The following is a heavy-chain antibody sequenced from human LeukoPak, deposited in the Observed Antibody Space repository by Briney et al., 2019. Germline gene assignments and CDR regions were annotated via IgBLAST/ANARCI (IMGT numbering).Heavy chain of an antibody. J-gene: IGHJ6*03. CDR3: ARDQNNYGGYYYYYMDV. CDR2: ISFDGNNT. Sequence: RGSLRLSCVASGFTFSSYAMHWVRQAPGKGLEWVTIISFDGNNTYYADSVKGRFTISRDNSKNTLYLQMNSLRAEDTAVYYCARDQNNYGGYYYYYMDVWGKGTTVTVSS. D-gene: IGHD4/OR15-4a*01. CDR1: GFTFSSYA. V-gene: IGHV3-30*04.